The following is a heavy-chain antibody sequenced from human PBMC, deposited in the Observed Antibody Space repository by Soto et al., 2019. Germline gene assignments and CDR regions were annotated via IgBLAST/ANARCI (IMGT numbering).Heavy chain of an antibody. CDR3: AKEGTSGLYYFDY. CDR1: GFTFINYA. Sequence: GGSLRHSCASSGFTFINYAISWVRQAPGKGLEWVSIISGSGDSPYYADSVKGRFTISRDNSRNTLYLQMNSLRAGDSAKYYCAKEGTSGLYYFDYWGPGTLVTVSS. D-gene: IGHD6-19*01. V-gene: IGHV3-23*01. J-gene: IGHJ4*02. CDR2: ISGSGDSP.